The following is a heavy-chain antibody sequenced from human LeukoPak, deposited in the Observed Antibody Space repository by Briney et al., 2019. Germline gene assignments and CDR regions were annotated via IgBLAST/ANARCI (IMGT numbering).Heavy chain of an antibody. CDR3: ARPRVNLTRADAFDI. V-gene: IGHV4-39*01. Sequence: SETLSLTCTVSGGSISSSSYYWGWIRQPPGKGLEWIGSIYYSGSTYYNPSLKSRVTISVDTSKNQFSLKLSSVTAADTAVYYCARPRVNLTRADAFDIWGQGTMVTVSS. CDR1: GGSISSSSYY. CDR2: IYYSGST. D-gene: IGHD1-14*01. J-gene: IGHJ3*02.